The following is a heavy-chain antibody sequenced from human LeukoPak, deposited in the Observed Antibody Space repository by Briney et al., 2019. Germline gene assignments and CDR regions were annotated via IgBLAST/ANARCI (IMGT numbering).Heavy chain of an antibody. CDR3: VRGVYIAAAQYGY. Sequence: SETLSLTCTVSGGSIGTYSWNWIRQPPGKGLEWIGYIYYSGTTNYNPSLKSRVTISVDTSKNQFPLKLSSVTAADTAVYYCVRGVYIAAAQYGYWGQGTLVTVSS. CDR1: GGSIGTYS. CDR2: IYYSGTT. D-gene: IGHD6-13*01. V-gene: IGHV4-59*01. J-gene: IGHJ4*02.